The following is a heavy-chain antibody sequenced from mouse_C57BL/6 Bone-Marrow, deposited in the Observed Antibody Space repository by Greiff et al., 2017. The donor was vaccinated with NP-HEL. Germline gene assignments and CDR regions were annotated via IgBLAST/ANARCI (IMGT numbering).Heavy chain of an antibody. J-gene: IGHJ3*01. CDR3: ARSGQYYGSSSFAY. Sequence: VQLQQSGAELVKPGASVKMSCKASGYTFTSYWITWVKQRPGQGLEWIGDIYPGSGSTNYNEKFKSKATLTVDTSSSTAYMQLSSLTSEDSAVYYCARSGQYYGSSSFAYWGQGTLVTVSA. D-gene: IGHD1-1*01. CDR2: IYPGSGST. CDR1: GYTFTSYW. V-gene: IGHV1-55*01.